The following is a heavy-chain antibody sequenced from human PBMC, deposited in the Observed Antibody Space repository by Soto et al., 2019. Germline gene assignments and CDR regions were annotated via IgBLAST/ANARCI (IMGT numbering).Heavy chain of an antibody. CDR3: ARDRGIAVAGYLYYYMDV. V-gene: IGHV1-2*04. D-gene: IGHD6-19*01. J-gene: IGHJ6*03. Sequence: AASVKVSCKASGYTFTSYDINWVRQAPGQGLEWMGWINPNSGGTNYAQKFQGWVTMTRDTSISTAYMELSRLRSDDTAVYYCARDRGIAVAGYLYYYMDVWGKGTTVTVSS. CDR1: GYTFTSYD. CDR2: INPNSGGT.